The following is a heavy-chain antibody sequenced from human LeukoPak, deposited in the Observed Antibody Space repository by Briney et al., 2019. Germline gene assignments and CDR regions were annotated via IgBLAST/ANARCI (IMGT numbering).Heavy chain of an antibody. V-gene: IGHV3-48*01. CDR3: ARDVEQWLVRVYYFDY. J-gene: IGHJ4*02. CDR2: ISSGSTTV. CDR1: GFTLSSYS. Sequence: GGSLRLSCATSGFTLSSYSMNWVRQAPGKGLEWVSYISSGSTTVYYADSVKGRFTISRDNAKNSLYLQMNSLRAEDTAVYYCARDVEQWLVRVYYFDYWGQGTLVTVSS. D-gene: IGHD6-19*01.